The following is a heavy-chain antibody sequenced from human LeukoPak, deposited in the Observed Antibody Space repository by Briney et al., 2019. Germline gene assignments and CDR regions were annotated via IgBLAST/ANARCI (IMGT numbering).Heavy chain of an antibody. CDR3: ARHSAALGGLYDY. CDR1: GGSISSGSYY. CDR2: IYTSGST. J-gene: IGHJ4*02. D-gene: IGHD2-15*01. Sequence: SETLSLTCTVSGGSISSGSYYWSWIRQPAGKGLEWIGRIYTSGSTNYNPSLKSRVTISVDTSKNQFSLKLSSVTAADTAVYYCARHSAALGGLYDYWGQGTLVTVSS. V-gene: IGHV4-61*02.